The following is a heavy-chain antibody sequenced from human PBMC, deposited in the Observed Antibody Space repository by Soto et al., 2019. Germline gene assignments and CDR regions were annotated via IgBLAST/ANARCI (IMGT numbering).Heavy chain of an antibody. V-gene: IGHV4-59*01. J-gene: IGHJ4*02. CDR1: GGSINSYY. Sequence: SETLSLTCTVSGGSINSYYWSWIRQPPGKGLEWIGYIYYSGSTNYNPSLKSRVTISVDTSKNQFSLKLSSVTAADTAVYYCAREVGAAAGFFDYWGQGTLVTVS. CDR3: AREVGAAAGFFDY. CDR2: IYYSGST. D-gene: IGHD6-13*01.